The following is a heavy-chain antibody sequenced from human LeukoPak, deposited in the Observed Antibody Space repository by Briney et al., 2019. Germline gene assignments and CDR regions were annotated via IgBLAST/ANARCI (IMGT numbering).Heavy chain of an antibody. V-gene: IGHV3-23*01. Sequence: GGSLRLSCAASGFTFSSYTMSWVRQAPGKGLEWVSDITGGGAFTYYTDPVKGRFTISRDNSKNTLYLQMNSLRAEDTAVYYCAKGKTNRTSFPYYLDYWGQGTLVTVSS. CDR1: GFTFSSYT. CDR2: ITGGGAFT. CDR3: AKGKTNRTSFPYYLDY. J-gene: IGHJ4*02. D-gene: IGHD2-2*01.